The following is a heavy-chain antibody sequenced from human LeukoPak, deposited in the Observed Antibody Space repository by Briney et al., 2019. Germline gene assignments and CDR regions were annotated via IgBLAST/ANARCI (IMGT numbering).Heavy chain of an antibody. D-gene: IGHD6-19*01. J-gene: IGHJ4*02. CDR2: INPSGGGT. CDR3: ARQGAYSSAIGMGY. CDR1: GYTFNNYY. Sequence: ASVKVSCKASGYTFNNYYMYWVRQAPGQGLEWMGMINPSGGGTSYAQKFQGRVTMTRDTSTRTVYVEVSSLKPEDTAVYYCARQGAYSSAIGMGYWGQGTLVTVSS. V-gene: IGHV1-46*02.